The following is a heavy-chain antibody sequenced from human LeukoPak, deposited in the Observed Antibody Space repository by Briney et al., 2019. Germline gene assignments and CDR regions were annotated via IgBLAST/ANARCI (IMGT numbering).Heavy chain of an antibody. CDR1: GGSFSGYY. Sequence: PSETLSLTCAVYGGSFSGYYWNWIRQPPGKGLEWIGEINHSGSTNYNLSLKSGVTISVDTSKNQFSLKLKSVTAADTAVYYCARRGGYLYSNWFDPWGQGTLVTVSS. V-gene: IGHV4-34*01. J-gene: IGHJ5*02. CDR3: ARRGGYLYSNWFDP. D-gene: IGHD3-22*01. CDR2: INHSGST.